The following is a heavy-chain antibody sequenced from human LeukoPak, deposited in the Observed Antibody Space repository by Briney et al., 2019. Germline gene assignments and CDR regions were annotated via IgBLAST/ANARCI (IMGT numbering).Heavy chain of an antibody. J-gene: IGHJ4*02. CDR2: INHSGST. V-gene: IGHV4-34*01. D-gene: IGHD5-12*01. Sequence: SETLSLTCAVYGGSFSGYYWRWLRQPPGKGLEWIGEINHSGSTNYNPSLKSRVTISVDTSKNQFSLKLSSVTAADTAVYYCAREAVATGGVDYWGQGTLVTVSS. CDR1: GGSFSGYY. CDR3: AREAVATGGVDY.